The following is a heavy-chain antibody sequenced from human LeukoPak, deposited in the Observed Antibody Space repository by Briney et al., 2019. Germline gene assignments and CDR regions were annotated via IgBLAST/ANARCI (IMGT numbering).Heavy chain of an antibody. CDR3: ARVHGTAMGHFDF. Sequence: GGSLRLSCAASGFIFSTYNMNWVRQAPGKGLEWVSSSSSSGTYIYYADSVKGRFTISRDNAKNSVYLHMTSLRAEDTAVYYCARVHGTAMGHFDFWGQGTLVTVSS. CDR2: SSSSGTYI. D-gene: IGHD5-18*01. CDR1: GFIFSTYN. J-gene: IGHJ4*02. V-gene: IGHV3-21*01.